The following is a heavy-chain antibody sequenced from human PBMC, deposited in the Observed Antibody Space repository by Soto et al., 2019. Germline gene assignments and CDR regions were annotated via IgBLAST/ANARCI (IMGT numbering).Heavy chain of an antibody. J-gene: IGHJ4*02. Sequence: AAVQVSCNSSGYTFISYGISSGRQALGERREGMGWTSAYNGNTKYSQKLQGRVIITTDTNTNTAYMELRNLRSDDTAVYYCARDQDCWFGYFSDFWGQGALVTVSS. CDR2: TSAYNGNT. CDR1: GYTFISYG. D-gene: IGHD3-3*01. V-gene: IGHV1-18*04. CDR3: ARDQDCWFGYFSDF.